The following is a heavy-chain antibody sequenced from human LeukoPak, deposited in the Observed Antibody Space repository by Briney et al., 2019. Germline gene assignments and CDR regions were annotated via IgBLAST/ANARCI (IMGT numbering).Heavy chain of an antibody. CDR2: ISGHNGNT. CDR1: GYSFDKFV. Sequence: ASVKASCKASGYSFDKFVISWVRQAPGRGLEWMGWISGHNGNTDSAQKFQDRVTMTTDNSMTTAYLELRSLRSDDTAVYFCVRVGSAYGDPLEFDFWGQGTLVTVSS. CDR3: VRVGSAYGDPLEFDF. J-gene: IGHJ4*02. D-gene: IGHD4-17*01. V-gene: IGHV1-18*01.